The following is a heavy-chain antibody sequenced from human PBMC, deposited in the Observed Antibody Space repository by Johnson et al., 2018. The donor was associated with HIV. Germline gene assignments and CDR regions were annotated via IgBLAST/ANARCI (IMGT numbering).Heavy chain of an antibody. CDR3: ARGRSSSSTAAFDI. D-gene: IGHD6-6*01. CDR2: IRYDGSNK. V-gene: IGHV3-30*02. J-gene: IGHJ3*02. CDR1: GFTFSSYD. Sequence: VQLVESGGGLVQPGGSLRLSCAASGFTFSSYDMHWVRQATGKGLEWVAFIRYDGSNKYYADSVKGRFTISRDNSKNTLYLQMSSLRGEDTAVYSCARGRSSSSTAAFDIWGQGTMVTVSS.